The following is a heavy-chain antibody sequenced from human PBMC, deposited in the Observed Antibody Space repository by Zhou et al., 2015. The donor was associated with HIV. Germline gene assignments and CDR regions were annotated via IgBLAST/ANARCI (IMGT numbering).Heavy chain of an antibody. J-gene: IGHJ4*02. V-gene: IGHV1-18*04. D-gene: IGHD1-26*01. CDR2: ISAYNGNT. CDR3: ASGRQEREPPSY. CDR1: GYTFTSYG. Sequence: QVQLVQSVAEVKKPGASVKVSCKTSGYTFTSYGITWVRQAPGQGLEWMGWISAYNGNTNYAQNLQGRVIMTTDTSTSTAYMELRSLTCDDTAVYFCASGRQEREPPSYWGQGTLVTVSS.